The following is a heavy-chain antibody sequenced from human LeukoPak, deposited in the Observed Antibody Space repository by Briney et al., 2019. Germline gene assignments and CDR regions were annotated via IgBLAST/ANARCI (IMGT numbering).Heavy chain of an antibody. D-gene: IGHD3-22*01. CDR3: ASYSYYYDSSGYFDY. CDR1: GGSISSYY. J-gene: IGHJ4*02. CDR2: IYYSGST. Sequence: SETLSLTCTVSGGSISSYYWSWIRQPPGKGLEWIGYIYYSGSTNYNPSLKSRVTISVDTSKDQFSLKLSSVTAADTAVYYCASYSYYYDSSGYFDYWGQGTLVTVSS. V-gene: IGHV4-59*01.